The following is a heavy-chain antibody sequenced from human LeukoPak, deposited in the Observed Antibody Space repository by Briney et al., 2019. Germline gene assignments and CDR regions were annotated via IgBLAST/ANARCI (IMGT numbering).Heavy chain of an antibody. CDR1: GGTFSSYA. J-gene: IGHJ6*03. D-gene: IGHD6-19*01. CDR3: ARGSSGWYYYYYMDV. Sequence: SVKVSCKASGGTFSSYAISWVRQAPGQGLEWMGGIIPIFGTANCAQKFQGRVTITTDESTSTAYMELSSLRSEDTAVYYCARGSSGWYYYYYMDVWGKGTTVTVSS. V-gene: IGHV1-69*05. CDR2: IIPIFGTA.